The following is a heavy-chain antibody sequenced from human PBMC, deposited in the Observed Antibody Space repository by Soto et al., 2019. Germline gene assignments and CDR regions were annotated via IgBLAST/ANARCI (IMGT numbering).Heavy chain of an antibody. CDR2: ISGSAGT. D-gene: IGHD3-16*01. V-gene: IGHV3-23*01. CDR3: AKEDDYGFNWGSVLFTSLY. Sequence: GGSLRLSCTASGFTFRTYAMTWFRQAPGKGLEWVSAISGSAGTFYATSVKGRFTISRDNSRSTVYLQMHSLRAEDSAIYYCAKEDDYGFNWGSVLFTSLYWGRGTLVTASS. J-gene: IGHJ4*02. CDR1: GFTFRTYA.